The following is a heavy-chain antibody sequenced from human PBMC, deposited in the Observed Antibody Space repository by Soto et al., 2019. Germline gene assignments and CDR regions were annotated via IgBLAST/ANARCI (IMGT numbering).Heavy chain of an antibody. D-gene: IGHD6-13*01. CDR3: AREYSSSWFRIFDY. CDR1: GGSVSSGSYY. J-gene: IGHJ4*02. V-gene: IGHV4-61*01. Sequence: QVQLQESGPGLVKPSETLSLTCTVSGGSVSSGSYYWSWIRQPPGKGLEWIGYIYYSGSTNYNPSLRSRVTIAVDTYKNQFSLKLSSVTAADTAVYYCAREYSSSWFRIFDYWGQGTLVTVSS. CDR2: IYYSGST.